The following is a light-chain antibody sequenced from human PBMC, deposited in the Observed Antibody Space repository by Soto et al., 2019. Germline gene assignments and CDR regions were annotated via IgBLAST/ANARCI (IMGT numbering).Light chain of an antibody. CDR2: ANT. CDR1: NSNIGARYD. Sequence: QAVVTQPPSVSGAPGQRVTVSCTGSNSNIGARYDVHWYQKLPGAAPKLIIYANTNRPSGVPDRFSGSKSGTSASLAITGLQAADEADYYCQSYDSSLNSYVFGSGTKLTVL. J-gene: IGLJ1*01. V-gene: IGLV1-40*01. CDR3: QSYDSSLNSYV.